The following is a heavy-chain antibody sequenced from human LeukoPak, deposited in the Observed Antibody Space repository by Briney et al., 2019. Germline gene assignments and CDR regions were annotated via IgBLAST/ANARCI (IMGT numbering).Heavy chain of an antibody. CDR2: INTDGSST. Sequence: GGSLRLSCAASGFTFSSYWMHWVRQAPGKGLVWVSRINTDGSSTSYADSVKGRFTISRDNAKNTLYLQMNSLRAEDTAVYYCAKGGPSGSYFTYWGQGTLVTVSS. V-gene: IGHV3-74*01. D-gene: IGHD1-26*01. CDR1: GFTFSSYW. J-gene: IGHJ4*02. CDR3: AKGGPSGSYFTY.